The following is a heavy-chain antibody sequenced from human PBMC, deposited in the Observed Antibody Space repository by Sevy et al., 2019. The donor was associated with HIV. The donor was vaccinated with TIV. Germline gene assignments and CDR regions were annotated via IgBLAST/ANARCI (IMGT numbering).Heavy chain of an antibody. D-gene: IGHD5-18*01. CDR3: ARDSPSDTAMANYGMDV. V-gene: IGHV4-31*03. CDR1: GGSISSGGYY. J-gene: IGHJ6*02. CDR2: IYYSGST. Sequence: SETLSLTCTVSGGSISSGGYYWSWIRQHPGKGLEWIGYIYYSGSTYYNPSLKSRVTISVDTSKNQFSLKLSSVTAADTAVYYCARDSPSDTAMANYGMDVWGQGTTVTVSS.